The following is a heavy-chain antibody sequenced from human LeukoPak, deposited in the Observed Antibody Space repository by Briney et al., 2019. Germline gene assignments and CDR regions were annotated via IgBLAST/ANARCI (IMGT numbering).Heavy chain of an antibody. D-gene: IGHD2-2*01. CDR1: GGSISSGGYY. V-gene: IGHV4-31*03. Sequence: NPSETLSLTCTVSGGSISSGGYYWSWIRQHPGKGLEWIGYIYYSGSTYYNPSLKSRVTISVDTSKNQFSLKLSSVTAADTAVYYCARGGASIVVVPAAMDWFDPWGQGTLVTVSS. J-gene: IGHJ5*02. CDR3: ARGGASIVVVPAAMDWFDP. CDR2: IYYSGST.